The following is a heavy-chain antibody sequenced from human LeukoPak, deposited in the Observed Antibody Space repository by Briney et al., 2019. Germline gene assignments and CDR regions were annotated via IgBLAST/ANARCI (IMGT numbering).Heavy chain of an antibody. Sequence: ASVKVSCKASGYTFTSYDMHWVRQAPGQGLEWMGIINPSGGSTSYAQKFQGRVTMTRDMSTSTVYMELSSLRSEDTAVYYCARAWDYYDSSGYYSDYWGQGTLVTVSS. CDR2: INPSGGST. CDR1: GYTFTSYD. V-gene: IGHV1-46*01. CDR3: ARAWDYYDSSGYYSDY. D-gene: IGHD3-22*01. J-gene: IGHJ4*02.